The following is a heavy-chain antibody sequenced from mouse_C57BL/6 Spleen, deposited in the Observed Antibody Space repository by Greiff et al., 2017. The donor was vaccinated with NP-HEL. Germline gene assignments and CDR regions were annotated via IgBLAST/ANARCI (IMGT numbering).Heavy chain of an antibody. CDR1: GYAFTSSW. D-gene: IGHD4-1*01. V-gene: IGHV1-69*01. CDR3: ARGGLGRWYFEV. J-gene: IGHJ1*03. CDR2: IDPSDSYT. Sequence: QVQLKQPGAELVMPGASVKLSCKASGYAFTSSWMHWVKQRPGQGLEWIGEIDPSDSYTNYNQKLKGKSTLTVDKSSSTAYRQLSSLSSEDSAVYYCARGGLGRWYFEVWGTGTTVTVSS.